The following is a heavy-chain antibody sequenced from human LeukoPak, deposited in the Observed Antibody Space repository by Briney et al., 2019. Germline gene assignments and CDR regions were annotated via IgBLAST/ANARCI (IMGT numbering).Heavy chain of an antibody. D-gene: IGHD3-22*01. CDR3: ARLYDRSAYGAFDI. CDR2: IYSDGTT. V-gene: IGHV3-66*02. CDR1: RFTVSSNY. J-gene: IGHJ3*02. Sequence: GGSLRLSCAASRFTVSSNYMGWVRQAPGKGLEWVSVIYSDGTTYYPDSVKGRFTISRDNSQNTLCLQLDSLRPEDTAVYYCARLYDRSAYGAFDIWGQGTMVTVSS.